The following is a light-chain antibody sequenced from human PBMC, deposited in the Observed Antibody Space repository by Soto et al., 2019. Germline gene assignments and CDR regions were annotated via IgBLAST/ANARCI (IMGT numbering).Light chain of an antibody. V-gene: IGKV1-9*01. Sequence: DIQLTQSPSFLSASVGDRVTITCRASQGISSYLAWYQQEPGKAPTLLLYAVSTLQSGVPSRFSGSGSGTEFTLTISSLPHEDFATYYCQQLNTYPLTFGGGTKVEIK. J-gene: IGKJ4*01. CDR1: QGISSY. CDR2: AVS. CDR3: QQLNTYPLT.